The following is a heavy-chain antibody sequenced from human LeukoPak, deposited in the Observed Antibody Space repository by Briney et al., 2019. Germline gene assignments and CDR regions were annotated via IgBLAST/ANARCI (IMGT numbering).Heavy chain of an antibody. CDR1: GYSFTSYW. CDR2: IYPGDSDT. Sequence: GESLKISCKGSGYSFTSYWIGWVRQMPGKGPEWMGIIYPGDSDTRYSPSFQGQVTISADKSISTAYLQWSSLEASDTAMYYCARRSYCGGDCYYYFDYWGQGTLVTVSS. J-gene: IGHJ4*02. V-gene: IGHV5-51*01. CDR3: ARRSYCGGDCYYYFDY. D-gene: IGHD2-21*02.